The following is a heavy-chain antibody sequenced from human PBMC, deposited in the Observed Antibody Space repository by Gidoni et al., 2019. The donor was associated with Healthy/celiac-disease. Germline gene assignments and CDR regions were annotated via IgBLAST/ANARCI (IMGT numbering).Heavy chain of an antibody. CDR3: ARSGDFWSGYHGMDV. Sequence: QVQLQESGPGLVKPSQILSLTCTVSGGSISRGDYYWSWIRQPPGKGLEWIGYIYYSGSTYYNPSLKSRVTISVDTSKNQFSLKLSSVTAADTAVYYCARSGDFWSGYHGMDVWGQGTTVTVSS. CDR2: IYYSGST. D-gene: IGHD3-3*01. CDR1: GGSISRGDYY. J-gene: IGHJ6*02. V-gene: IGHV4-30-4*01.